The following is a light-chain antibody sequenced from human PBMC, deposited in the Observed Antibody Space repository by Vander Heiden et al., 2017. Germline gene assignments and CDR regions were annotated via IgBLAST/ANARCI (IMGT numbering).Light chain of an antibody. CDR3: QQSYNTFGE. CDR2: AAS. CDR1: QSFSNY. V-gene: IGKV1-39*01. J-gene: IGKJ1*01. Sequence: DIQMTQSPSSLSASVGDRVTITCRASQSFSNYLNWYQQKPGKAPKLLISAASSLQSGVPSRFSGSGSGTDFTLTISSLQPEDFATYYCQQSYNTFGEFGQGTNVEIK.